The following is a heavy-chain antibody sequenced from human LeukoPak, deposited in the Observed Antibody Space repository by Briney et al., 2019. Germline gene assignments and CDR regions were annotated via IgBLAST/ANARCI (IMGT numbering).Heavy chain of an antibody. CDR1: GGSINSYF. Sequence: SETLSLTCTVSGGSINSYFWSWIRQPPGKGLEWIGYIYYSGSINYDPSLKSRVTISVDTSKNQFSLKLSSVTAADTAVYYCANNEYNTSPGRYNWFDPWGQGTLVTISS. J-gene: IGHJ5*02. CDR3: ANNEYNTSPGRYNWFDP. D-gene: IGHD3-10*01. CDR2: IYYSGSI. V-gene: IGHV4-59*01.